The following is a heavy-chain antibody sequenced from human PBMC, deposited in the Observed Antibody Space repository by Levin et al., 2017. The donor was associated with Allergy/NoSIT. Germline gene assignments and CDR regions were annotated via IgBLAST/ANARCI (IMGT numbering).Heavy chain of an antibody. V-gene: IGHV4-34*01. D-gene: IGHD5-12*01. Sequence: PSETLSLTCAVYGGSFSGYYWSWIRQPPGKGLEWIGEINHSGSTNYNPSLKSRVTISVDTSKNQFSLKLSSVTAADTAVYYCARGGGGYSGYDSGPIDYWGQGTLVTVSS. J-gene: IGHJ4*02. CDR1: GGSFSGYY. CDR3: ARGGGGYSGYDSGPIDY. CDR2: INHSGST.